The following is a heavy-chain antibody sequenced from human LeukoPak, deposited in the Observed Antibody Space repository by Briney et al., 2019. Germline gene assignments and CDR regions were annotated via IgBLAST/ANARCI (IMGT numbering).Heavy chain of an antibody. CDR1: GGSISSLY. CDR3: ARHRAYSSASPFDY. Sequence: ETQSLTCSVSGGSISSLYWSWIRQPPGKGLEWIGYIYYTGSTNYNPSLKSRVTMFVDMSKNQFSLRLSSVTAADTAVYYCARHRAYSSASPFDYWGQGTLPTLSS. D-gene: IGHD6-6*01. V-gene: IGHV4-59*08. CDR2: IYYTGST. J-gene: IGHJ4*02.